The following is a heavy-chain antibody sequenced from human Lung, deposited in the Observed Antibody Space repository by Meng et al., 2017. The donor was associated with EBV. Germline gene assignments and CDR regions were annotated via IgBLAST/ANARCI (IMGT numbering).Heavy chain of an antibody. CDR2: IYHSGST. CDR3: ASFPPPGKQWLVTDY. D-gene: IGHD6-19*01. CDR1: CGSISRSNW. J-gene: IGHJ4*02. Sequence: QVQADGSVPGLVKPSGTLSLTCAVSCGSISRSNWWSWVRQPPGKGLEWIGEIYHSGSTNYNPSLKSRVTISGDKSKNQFSLKLSSVTAADTAVYYCASFPPPGKQWLVTDYWGQGTLVTVSS. V-gene: IGHV4-4*02.